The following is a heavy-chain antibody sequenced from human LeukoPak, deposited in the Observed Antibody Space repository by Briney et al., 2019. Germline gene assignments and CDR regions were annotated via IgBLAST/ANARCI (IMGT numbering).Heavy chain of an antibody. CDR2: ISHSGST. D-gene: IGHD1-26*01. CDR1: GGSFSDYY. CDR3: ARVRSGSYYHYYYMGV. J-gene: IGHJ6*03. Sequence: SETLSLTCAVYGGSFSDYYWSWIRQPPGKGLEWIGEISHSGSTIYNPSLKSRVTISVDTSKNQFSLNLSSVTAADTAVYYRARVRSGSYYHYYYMGVWGKGTTVTVSS. V-gene: IGHV4-34*01.